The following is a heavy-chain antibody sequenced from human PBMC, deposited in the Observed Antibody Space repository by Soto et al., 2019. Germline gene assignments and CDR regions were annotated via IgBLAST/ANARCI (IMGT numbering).Heavy chain of an antibody. D-gene: IGHD2-15*01. CDR1: GFTFSSYS. CDR2: ISSSSTTK. CDR3: ARDGCSGSNCLNWFDP. V-gene: IGHV3-48*01. Sequence: EVQLVESGGGLVQPGGSLRLSCAASGFTFSSYSMNWVRQAPGKGLEWVSYISSSSTTKYYADSVNGQFTISRDNAKNSLYLQMNSLRAEDTAVYYCARDGCSGSNCLNWFDPWGQGTLVTVSS. J-gene: IGHJ5*02.